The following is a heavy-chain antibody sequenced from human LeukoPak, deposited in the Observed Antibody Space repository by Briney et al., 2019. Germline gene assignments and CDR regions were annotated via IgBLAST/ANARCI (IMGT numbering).Heavy chain of an antibody. D-gene: IGHD3-10*01. CDR1: GLTFSDYA. CDR2: ISYDGSNK. J-gene: IGHJ1*01. CDR3: ARDSLPRVFLPGGYFQH. Sequence: GGSLRLSCAASGLTFSDYAMHWVRQAPDKGLEWVAVISYDGSNKYYADSVKGRFTISRDNSKNTLYLQMNSLRAEDTAVYYCARDSLPRVFLPGGYFQHWGQGTLVTVSS. V-gene: IGHV3-30-3*01.